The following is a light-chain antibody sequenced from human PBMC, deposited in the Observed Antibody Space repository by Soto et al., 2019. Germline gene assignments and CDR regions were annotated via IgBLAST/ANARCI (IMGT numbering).Light chain of an antibody. CDR1: QGISGR. CDR3: QQYNSYST. J-gene: IGKJ1*01. Sequence: DIQMTQSPSTLSASVGDRVTITCRARQGISGRLAWYQQKPGKAPNLLIYDVSNLESGVPSRFSGTGSGTEFTLTINSLQPDDFATYYCQQYNSYSTFGPGTKVEVK. CDR2: DVS. V-gene: IGKV1-5*01.